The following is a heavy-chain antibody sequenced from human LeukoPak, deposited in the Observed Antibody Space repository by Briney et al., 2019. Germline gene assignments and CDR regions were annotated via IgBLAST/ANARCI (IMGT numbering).Heavy chain of an antibody. CDR3: ARDQGSSWGYFDY. CDR2: INWNGGST. D-gene: IGHD6-13*01. Sequence: GGSLRLSCAASGFTFDDYGMRWARQAPGKGLEWVSGINWNGGSTGYADSVKGRFTISRDNAKNSLYLQMNSLRAEDTALYYCARDQGSSWGYFDYWGQGTLVTVSS. J-gene: IGHJ4*02. V-gene: IGHV3-20*04. CDR1: GFTFDDYG.